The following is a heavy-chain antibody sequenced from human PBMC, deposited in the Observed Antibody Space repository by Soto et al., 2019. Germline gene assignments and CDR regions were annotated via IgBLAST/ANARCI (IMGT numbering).Heavy chain of an antibody. D-gene: IGHD2-21*02. CDR1: GYTFTSYY. CDR3: ARQGTYCGGDCHPYNWFDP. J-gene: IGHJ5*02. CDR2: INPSGGST. V-gene: IGHV1-46*03. Sequence: QVQLVQSGAEVKKPGASVKVSCKASGYTFTSYYMHWVRQAPGQGLEWMGIINPSGGSTSYAQKFQGRVTMTRDTSTSTVYMELSSLRSEDTAVYYCARQGTYCGGDCHPYNWFDPWGQGTLVTVSS.